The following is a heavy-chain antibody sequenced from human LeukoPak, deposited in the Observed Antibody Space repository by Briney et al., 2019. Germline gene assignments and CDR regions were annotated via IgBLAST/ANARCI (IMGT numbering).Heavy chain of an antibody. CDR1: GGSISSSSYY. Sequence: MPSETLSLTCTVSGGSISSSSYYWGWIRQPPGKGLEWIGSIYYSGSTYYNPSLKSRVTISVDTSKNQFSLKLSSVTAADTAVYYCASAGPQKLLEWSPMYYFDCWGQGTLVTVSS. CDR3: ASAGPQKLLEWSPMYYFDC. D-gene: IGHD3-3*01. V-gene: IGHV4-39*01. J-gene: IGHJ4*02. CDR2: IYYSGST.